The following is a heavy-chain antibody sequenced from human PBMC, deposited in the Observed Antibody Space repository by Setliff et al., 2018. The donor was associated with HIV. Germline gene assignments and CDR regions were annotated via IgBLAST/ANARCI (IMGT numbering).Heavy chain of an antibody. CDR1: GFSLSTSGVG. V-gene: IGHV2-5*01. CDR3: AHTVVPAALSFNWFDP. CDR2: IYWNDDK. Sequence: ESGPTLVNPTQTLTLTCTFSGFSLSTSGVGVGWIRQPPGKALEWLAVIYWNDDKRYSSSLKSRLTITKDTSKNQVVLTMTNMDPVDTATYYCAHTVVPAALSFNWFDPWGQGTLVTVSS. D-gene: IGHD2-2*01. J-gene: IGHJ5*02.